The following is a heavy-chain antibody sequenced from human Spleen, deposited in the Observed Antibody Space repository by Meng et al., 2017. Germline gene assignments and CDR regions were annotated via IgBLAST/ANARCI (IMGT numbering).Heavy chain of an antibody. Sequence: ASVKVSCKPSGYNFPDYYIHWVRRAPGQGLEWMGRINPKSGDTHYAQKFQARVTMTGDTSISTAYMELSRLRSDDTAVYYCARTALLYSSGFAEYFQHWGQGTLVTVSS. CDR3: ARTALLYSSGFAEYFQH. J-gene: IGHJ1*01. D-gene: IGHD6-19*01. CDR2: INPKSGDT. V-gene: IGHV1-2*06. CDR1: GYNFPDYY.